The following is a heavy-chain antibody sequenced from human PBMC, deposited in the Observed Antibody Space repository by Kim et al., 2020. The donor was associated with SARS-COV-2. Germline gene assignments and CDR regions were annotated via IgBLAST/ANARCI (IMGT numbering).Heavy chain of an antibody. Sequence: GGSLRLSCAASGFTVSSNYMSWVRQAPGKGLEWVSVIYSGGSTYYADSVKGRFTISRDNSKNTLYLQMNSLRAEDTAVYYCARTPLGSYGYFGPDYWGQGTLVTVSS. CDR2: IYSGGST. D-gene: IGHD5-18*01. J-gene: IGHJ4*02. V-gene: IGHV3-53*01. CDR1: GFTVSSNY. CDR3: ARTPLGSYGYFGPDY.